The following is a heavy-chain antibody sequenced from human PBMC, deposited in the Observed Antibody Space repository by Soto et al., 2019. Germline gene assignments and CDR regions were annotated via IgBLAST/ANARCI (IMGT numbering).Heavy chain of an antibody. CDR1: GFTFSSYG. CDR2: ISYDGSNK. Sequence: VGSLRLSGAASGFTFSSYGMHWVRQAPGKGLEWVAVISYDGSNKYYADSVKGRFTISRDNSKNTLYLQMNSLRAEDTAVYYCAKDLSAGYYYGTDVWGQGTTVTVSS. J-gene: IGHJ6*02. CDR3: AKDLSAGYYYGTDV. V-gene: IGHV3-30*18.